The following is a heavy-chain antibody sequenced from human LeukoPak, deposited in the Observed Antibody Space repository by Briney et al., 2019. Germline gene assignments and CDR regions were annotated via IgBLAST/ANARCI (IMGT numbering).Heavy chain of an antibody. V-gene: IGHV1-2*02. CDR3: ARDRGIVVVAHYYYYGMDV. CDR1: GYTCTGYY. J-gene: IGHJ6*02. Sequence: ASVKVSCKASGYTCTGYYMHWVRQAPGQGLEWMGWINPNSGGTNYAQKFQGRVTMTRDTSISTAYMELSRLRSDDTAVYYCARDRGIVVVAHYYYYGMDVWGQGTTVTVSS. D-gene: IGHD3-22*01. CDR2: INPNSGGT.